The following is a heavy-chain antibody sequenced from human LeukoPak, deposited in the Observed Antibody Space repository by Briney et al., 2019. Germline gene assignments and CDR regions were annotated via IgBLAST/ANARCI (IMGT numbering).Heavy chain of an antibody. J-gene: IGHJ3*02. CDR3: ARSETDDAFDI. Sequence: GGSLRLSCEASGFTFSRYSLTWVRQAPGKGLEWVSSISSSSSYIYYADSVKGRFTISRDNAKNSLYLQMNSLRAEDTAVYYCARSETDDAFDIWGQGTMVTVSS. CDR2: ISSSSSYI. V-gene: IGHV3-21*01. CDR1: GFTFSRYS.